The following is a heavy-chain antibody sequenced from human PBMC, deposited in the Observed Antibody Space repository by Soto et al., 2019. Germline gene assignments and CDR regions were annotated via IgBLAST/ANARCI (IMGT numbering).Heavy chain of an antibody. Sequence: QVQLVESGGGLVKPGGSQRLSCVASGFTLSDYYMSWIRQAPGKGLEWVSYISSSGTIDNYADSVKGRFTISRDNAKNSLFLQMNGLRAEGTAVYYCARRTMGNYYYMDVWGKGTTVTVSS. V-gene: IGHV3-11*01. J-gene: IGHJ6*03. CDR2: ISSSGTID. CDR3: ARRTMGNYYYMDV. D-gene: IGHD3-10*01. CDR1: GFTLSDYY.